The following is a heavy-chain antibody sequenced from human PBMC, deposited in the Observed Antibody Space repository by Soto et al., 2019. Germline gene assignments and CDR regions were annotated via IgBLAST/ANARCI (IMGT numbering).Heavy chain of an antibody. CDR2: IRSKAYGGTT. V-gene: IGHV3-49*03. D-gene: IGHD3-10*01. CDR3: TRCGFGELLPLFDY. CDR1: GFTFGDYA. Sequence: EVQLVESGGGLVQPGRSLRLSCTASGFTFGDYAMSWFRQAPGKGLEWVGFIRSKAYGGTTEYAASVKGRFTISRDDSKSIAYLQMNSLKTEDTAVYYCTRCGFGELLPLFDYWGRGTLVTVSS. J-gene: IGHJ4*02.